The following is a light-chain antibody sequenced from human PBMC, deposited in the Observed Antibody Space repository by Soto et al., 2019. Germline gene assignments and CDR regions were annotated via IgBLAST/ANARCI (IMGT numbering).Light chain of an antibody. J-gene: IGLJ1*01. CDR2: END. V-gene: IGLV1-51*02. CDR1: SSNTGNNY. CDR3: ATWDSSLSAGL. Sequence: QSVLTQPPSVSAAPGQKVTISCSGSSSNTGNNYVSWYQQLPGTAPKLLIYENDKRPSGIPDRFSGSKSGTSATLGITGLQTGDEADYYSATWDSSLSAGLFGTGTKVTVL.